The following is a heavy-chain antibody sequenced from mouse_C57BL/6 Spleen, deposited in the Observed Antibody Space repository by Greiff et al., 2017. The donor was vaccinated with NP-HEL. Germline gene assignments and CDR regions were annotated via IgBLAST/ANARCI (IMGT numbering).Heavy chain of an antibody. V-gene: IGHV1-72*01. CDR3: ARNWDYFDY. CDR2: IAPNSGGT. Sequence: QVQLQQPGAELVKPGASVKLSCKASGYTFTSSWMHWVKQRPGRGLEWIGRIAPNSGGTKYNEKFKSKATLTVDKPSSTAYMQLSSLTSEDSAVYYCARNWDYFDYWGQGTTLTVSS. CDR1: GYTFTSSW. D-gene: IGHD4-1*01. J-gene: IGHJ2*01.